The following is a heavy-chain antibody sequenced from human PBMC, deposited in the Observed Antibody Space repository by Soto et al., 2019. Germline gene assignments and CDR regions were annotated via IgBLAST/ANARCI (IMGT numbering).Heavy chain of an antibody. D-gene: IGHD3-22*01. J-gene: IGHJ4*02. CDR3: AIPTPKYYYDSSGYYAY. CDR2: ISGSGGST. CDR1: GFTFSSYA. V-gene: IGHV3-23*01. Sequence: GSLRLSCAASGFTFSSYAMSWVRQAPGKGLEWVSAISGSGGSTYYADSVKGRFTISRDNSKNTLYLQMNSLRAEDTAVYYCAIPTPKYYYDSSGYYAYWGQGTLVTVSS.